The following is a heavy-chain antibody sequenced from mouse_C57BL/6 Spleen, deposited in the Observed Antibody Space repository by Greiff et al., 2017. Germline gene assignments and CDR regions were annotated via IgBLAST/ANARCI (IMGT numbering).Heavy chain of an antibody. CDR3: TYDYDAYFDY. J-gene: IGHJ2*01. Sequence: EVQLQPSGAELVRPGASVKLSCTASGFHIKDYYMHWVKQRPEQGLEWIGRIDPEDGDTEYAPKFPGQATLTADTYSNTAYLQLSSLTSEDTAGYYSTYDYDAYFDYWGQGTTRTVSS. D-gene: IGHD2-4*01. CDR1: GFHIKDYY. CDR2: IDPEDGDT. V-gene: IGHV14-1*01.